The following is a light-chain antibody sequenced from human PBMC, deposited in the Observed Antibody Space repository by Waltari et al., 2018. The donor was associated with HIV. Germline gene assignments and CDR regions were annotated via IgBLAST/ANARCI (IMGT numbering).Light chain of an antibody. J-gene: IGKJ2*01. V-gene: IGKV3-11*01. Sequence: EIVLTQSPDTLSLSPGERASLSCRASQNVDNYLAWYQHKPGQAPMLLIYDASTRAADISRNIRGSGSGTEFTLTSTSLRLEDFAVYYCQQRLVWPHTFGPGTKLQIK. CDR2: DAS. CDR3: QQRLVWPHT. CDR1: QNVDNY.